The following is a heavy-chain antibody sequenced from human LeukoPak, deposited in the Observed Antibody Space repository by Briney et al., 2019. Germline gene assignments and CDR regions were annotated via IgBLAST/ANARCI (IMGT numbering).Heavy chain of an antibody. D-gene: IGHD4-23*01. CDR3: ASGYGGPRGDAFDI. Sequence: SETLSLTCTVSGGSISSGSYYWSWIRQPAGKGLEWIGRIYTSGSTNYNPSLKSRVTISVDTSKNQFSLKLSSVTAADTAVYYCASGYGGPRGDAFDIWGQGTMVTVSS. CDR1: GGSISSGSYY. CDR2: IYTSGST. V-gene: IGHV4-61*02. J-gene: IGHJ3*02.